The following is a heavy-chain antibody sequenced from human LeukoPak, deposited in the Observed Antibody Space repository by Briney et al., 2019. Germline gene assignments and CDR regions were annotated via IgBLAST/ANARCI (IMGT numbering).Heavy chain of an antibody. D-gene: IGHD2-2*02. CDR1: GFTFSDYY. V-gene: IGHV3-11*05. CDR2: ISSSSSYT. J-gene: IGHJ4*02. Sequence: PGGSLRLSCAASGFTFSDYYMSWIRQVPGKGLEWVSYISSSSSYTNYADSVKGRFTISRDNAKNSLYLQMNSLRAEDTAVYYCAREGYTGNFDYWGQGTLVTVSS. CDR3: AREGYTGNFDY.